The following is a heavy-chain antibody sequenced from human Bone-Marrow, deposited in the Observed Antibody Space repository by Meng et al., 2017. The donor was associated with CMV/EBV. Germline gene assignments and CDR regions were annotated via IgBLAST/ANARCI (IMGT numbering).Heavy chain of an antibody. CDR2: ISSSSSYI. V-gene: IGHV3-21*01. CDR1: GFTFGDHT. Sequence: GESLKISCTASGFTFGDHTMSWVRQAPGKGLEWVSSISSSSSYIYYADSVKGRFTISRDNAKNSLYLQMNSLRAEDTAVYYCARPSYSSSWYQFDYWGQGTLVTGSS. CDR3: ARPSYSSSWYQFDY. D-gene: IGHD6-13*01. J-gene: IGHJ4*02.